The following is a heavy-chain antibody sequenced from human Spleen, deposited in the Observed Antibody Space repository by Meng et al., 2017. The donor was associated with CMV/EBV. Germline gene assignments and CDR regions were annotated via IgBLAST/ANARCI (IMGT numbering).Heavy chain of an antibody. CDR3: ARGGQVDAAMLIRGPLFDY. J-gene: IGHJ4*02. D-gene: IGHD5-18*01. Sequence: GSFSTYAISWVRQASGQGLEWMGGIIPIFGTSNYAQKFQDRVTLTTDESTNTAYMYLSSLRSEDTAVYFCARGGQVDAAMLIRGPLFDYWGQGTLVTVS. CDR1: GSFSTYA. CDR2: IIPIFGTS. V-gene: IGHV1-69*05.